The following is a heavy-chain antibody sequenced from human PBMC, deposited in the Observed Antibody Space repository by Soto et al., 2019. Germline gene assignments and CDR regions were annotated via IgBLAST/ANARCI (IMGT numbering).Heavy chain of an antibody. CDR3: TCIFSGGYGYGFYYYGMDV. Sequence: SETMSLRCTVSGGSVSSSSYSWGWIRQTPGKGLEWIGSIYYSGSTYYNPSLKSRVTISVDTSKSQFSLKLSSVTAADTAVYYCTCIFSGGYGYGFYYYGMDVWGQGTTVTVSS. D-gene: IGHD5-18*01. J-gene: IGHJ6*02. V-gene: IGHV4-39*01. CDR2: IYYSGST. CDR1: GGSVSSSSYS.